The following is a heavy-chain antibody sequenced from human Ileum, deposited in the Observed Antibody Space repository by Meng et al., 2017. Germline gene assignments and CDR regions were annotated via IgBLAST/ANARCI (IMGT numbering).Heavy chain of an antibody. V-gene: IGHV4-4*02. D-gene: IGHD2-15*01. CDR3: VRHGGKYFDS. CDR2: IYLAGSP. J-gene: IGHJ4*02. CDR1: GGSISSSFY. Sequence: QGQLQESGPGLVEPSGTLSLTCTVSGGSISSSFYWSWVRQSPGKGLEWIGQIYLAGSPNYNPSPESRVTISVDKSKNQFSLRLTSVTAADTAIFYCVRHGGKYFDSWGQGTLVTVSS.